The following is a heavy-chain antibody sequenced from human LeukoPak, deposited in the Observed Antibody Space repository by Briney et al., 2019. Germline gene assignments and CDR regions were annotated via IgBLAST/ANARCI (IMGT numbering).Heavy chain of an antibody. D-gene: IGHD2-21*01. CDR2: INPNSGGT. V-gene: IGHV1-2*02. Sequence: ASVKVSCKTSGYSFTDYYMQWVRQAPGQGLEWMGWINPNSGGTSSAQKFQGRVTMTRDTSITTVYMEVSWLTSDDTAIYYCARADRLHGGPYLIGPWGQGTLVTVSS. J-gene: IGHJ5*02. CDR3: ARADRLHGGPYLIGP. CDR1: GYSFTDYY.